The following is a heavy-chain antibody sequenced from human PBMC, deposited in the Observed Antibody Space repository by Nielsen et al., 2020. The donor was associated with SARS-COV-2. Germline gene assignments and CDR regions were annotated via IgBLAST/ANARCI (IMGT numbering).Heavy chain of an antibody. CDR3: AKERYGDYVRAFDI. CDR1: GFTFSSYD. D-gene: IGHD4-17*01. J-gene: IGHJ3*02. Sequence: GGSLRLSCAASGFTFSSYDMHWVRQATGKGLEWVSAIGTAGDTYYPGSVKGRFTISRDNSKNTLYLQMNSLRAEDTAVYYCAKERYGDYVRAFDIWGQGTMVTVSS. CDR2: IGTAGDT. V-gene: IGHV3-13*01.